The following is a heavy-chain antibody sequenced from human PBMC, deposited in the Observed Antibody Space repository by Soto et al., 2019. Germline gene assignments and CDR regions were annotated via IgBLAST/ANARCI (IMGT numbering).Heavy chain of an antibody. CDR2: IWYDGSKQ. CDR3: ARCHPGFVSYM. V-gene: IGHV3-33*01. Sequence: QVQLVESGGGVIQPGRSLRLSCVVSGFIFSGYGMHWVRQAPGKGLEWVAVIWYDGSKQYYADSVKGRFTISRDDSKNPLYLEMNSLRGEDTAVYYCARCHPGFVSYMWGQGTVVTVSS. J-gene: IGHJ3*02. D-gene: IGHD3-16*01. CDR1: GFIFSGYG.